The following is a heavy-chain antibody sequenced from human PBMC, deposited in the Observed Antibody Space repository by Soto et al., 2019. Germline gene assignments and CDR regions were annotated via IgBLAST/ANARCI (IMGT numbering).Heavy chain of an antibody. V-gene: IGHV4-59*01. Sequence: QEQLQESGPGLVKPSETLSLTCSVSGGSISSYYWSWIRQPPGKGLEWIGYIYHSGSTNYNPSLRSRVTMSADTSKNQFSLRLSSVTAADTAVYYCARYIGASNFTYFDPWGQGTLVTVSS. CDR2: IYHSGST. CDR3: ARYIGASNFTYFDP. D-gene: IGHD7-27*01. J-gene: IGHJ5*02. CDR1: GGSISSYY.